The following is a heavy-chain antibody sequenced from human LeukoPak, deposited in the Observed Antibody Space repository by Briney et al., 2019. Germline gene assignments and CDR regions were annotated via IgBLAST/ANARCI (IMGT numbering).Heavy chain of an antibody. V-gene: IGHV1-2*02. Sequence: ASVKVSCKASGYTFTDHYLHWLRQAPGQGLEYLGWINPNGGGTNFPQKFQGRVTLTIDTSVNTGYREITKLTSDDTAVYYCARIITSTWYNEFDCWGQGTPVAVSS. CDR3: ARIITSTWYNEFDC. CDR2: INPNGGGT. J-gene: IGHJ4*02. D-gene: IGHD1-14*01. CDR1: GYTFTDHY.